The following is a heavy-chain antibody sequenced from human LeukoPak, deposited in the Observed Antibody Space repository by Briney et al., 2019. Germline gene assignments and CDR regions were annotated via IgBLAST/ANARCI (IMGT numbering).Heavy chain of an antibody. Sequence: GGSLRLSCAASGFIFSTYWMSWVRQAPGKGLEWVANTKEDGSESHYVDSVKGRFTISRDNSKNTLYLQMNSLRAEDTAVYYCARDMGEQWLELRPYGMDVWGQGTTVTVSS. CDR3: ARDMGEQWLELRPYGMDV. J-gene: IGHJ6*02. CDR1: GFIFSTYW. CDR2: TKEDGSES. V-gene: IGHV3-7*01. D-gene: IGHD6-19*01.